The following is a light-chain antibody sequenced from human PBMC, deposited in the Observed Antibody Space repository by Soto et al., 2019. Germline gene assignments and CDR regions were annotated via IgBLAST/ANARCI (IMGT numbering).Light chain of an antibody. CDR1: SSEVGGYEY. CDR2: DVT. Sequence: QSALSQPASVSGSPGQSITVSCTGTSSEVGGYEYVSWYQHQPDKAPKLIIYDVTNRPSGVSTRFSGSKSGNTASLTISGIQTEDEADYYCPSITRSITSVFGTGTKVTVL. CDR3: PSITRSITSV. J-gene: IGLJ1*01. V-gene: IGLV2-14*01.